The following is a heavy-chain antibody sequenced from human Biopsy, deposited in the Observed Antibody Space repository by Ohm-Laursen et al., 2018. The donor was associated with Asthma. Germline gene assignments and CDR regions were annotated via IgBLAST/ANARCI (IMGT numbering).Heavy chain of an antibody. J-gene: IGHJ3*02. V-gene: IGHV1-3*01. CDR3: ARTYYDFLTGQVNDAFAI. Sequence: SETASCQASGYTFINSAIHCVRQAPGQRLGWKGWIIVVNGNTKYSQKVQGRVTITRDTSTSTAYMDLSSLRSEDTDVYYCARTYYDFLTGQVNDAFAIWGQGTMVTVSS. D-gene: IGHD3-9*01. CDR2: IIVVNGNT. CDR1: GYTFINSA.